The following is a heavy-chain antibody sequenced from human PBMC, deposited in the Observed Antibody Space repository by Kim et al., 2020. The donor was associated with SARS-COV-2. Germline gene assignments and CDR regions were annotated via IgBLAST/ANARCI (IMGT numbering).Heavy chain of an antibody. Sequence: SETLSLTCTVSGGSISSYYWSWIRQPPGKGLEWIGYIYYSGSTNYNPSLKSRVTISVDTSKNQFSLNLNSVTAADTAVYYCARDAGGYWGQGTLVTVSS. CDR3: ARDAGGY. J-gene: IGHJ4*02. V-gene: IGHV4-59*01. CDR2: IYYSGST. CDR1: GGSISSYY.